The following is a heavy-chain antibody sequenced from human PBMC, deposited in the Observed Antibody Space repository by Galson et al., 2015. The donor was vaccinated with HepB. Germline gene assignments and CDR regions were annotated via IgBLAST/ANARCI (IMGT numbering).Heavy chain of an antibody. CDR2: ISYDGSNK. Sequence: SLRLSCAASGFTFSSYAMHWVRQAPGKGLEWVAVISYDGSNKYYADSVKGRFTISRDNSKNTLYLQMNSLRAEDTAVYYCARAKELYWYFDLWGRGTLVTVSS. CDR3: ARAKELYWYFDL. CDR1: GFTFSSYA. V-gene: IGHV3-30-3*01. D-gene: IGHD1-7*01. J-gene: IGHJ2*01.